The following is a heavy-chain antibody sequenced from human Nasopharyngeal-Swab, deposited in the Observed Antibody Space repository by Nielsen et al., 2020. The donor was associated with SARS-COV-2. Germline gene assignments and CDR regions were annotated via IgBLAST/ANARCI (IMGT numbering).Heavy chain of an antibody. D-gene: IGHD1-26*01. CDR3: AREVVGGLVDS. CDR2: ISYSGSS. V-gene: IGHV4-59*12. CDR1: GDSISGSY. Sequence: SETLSLTCTVSGDSISGSYWSWIRQPPGKGLEWIGYISYSGSSHYDPSLKSRVTMSVDMSKNQFSLKLSSVAAADTAVYYCAREVVGGLVDSWGQGTLVTVSS. J-gene: IGHJ4*02.